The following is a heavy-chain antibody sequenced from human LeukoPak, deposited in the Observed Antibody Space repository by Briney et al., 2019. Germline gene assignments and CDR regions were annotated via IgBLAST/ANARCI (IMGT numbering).Heavy chain of an antibody. D-gene: IGHD3-3*01. V-gene: IGHV1-46*01. Sequence: VASVTVSCTASGYTFTSYYMHWVRQAPGQGLEWMGIINPSGGSTSYAQKFQGRVTMTRDTSASTVYMELSSLRSEDTAVYYCARDSHNEGGGTYYDFWSGYYKGYFDYWGQGTLVTVSS. CDR2: INPSGGST. CDR1: GYTFTSYY. CDR3: ARDSHNEGGGTYYDFWSGYYKGYFDY. J-gene: IGHJ4*02.